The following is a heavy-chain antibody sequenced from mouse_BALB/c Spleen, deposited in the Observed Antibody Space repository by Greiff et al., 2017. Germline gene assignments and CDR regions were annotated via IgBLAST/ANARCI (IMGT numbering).Heavy chain of an antibody. Sequence: EVNVVESGGGLVQPGGSLRLSCATSGFTFSYFYMEWVRQPPGKRLEWIAASRNKANDYTTEYSASVKGRFIVSRDTSQSILYLQMNALRAEDTAIYYCARDYYGSRGGFAYWGQGTLVTVSA. CDR3: ARDYYGSRGGFAY. CDR2: SRNKANDYTT. J-gene: IGHJ3*01. CDR1: GFTFSYFY. V-gene: IGHV7-1*02. D-gene: IGHD1-1*01.